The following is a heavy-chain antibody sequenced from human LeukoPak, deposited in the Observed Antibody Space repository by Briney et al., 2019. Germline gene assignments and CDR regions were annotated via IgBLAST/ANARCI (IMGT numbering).Heavy chain of an antibody. CDR1: GYTFTSYG. V-gene: IGHV1-18*01. D-gene: IGHD1-26*01. Sequence: ASVKVSCKASGYTFTSYGISWVQQAPGQGLEWMGWISAYNGNTNYAQKLQGRVTMTTDTSTSTAYMELRSLRSDDTAVYYCARGDGAVWWEPQDYWGQGTLVTVSS. J-gene: IGHJ4*02. CDR3: ARGDGAVWWEPQDY. CDR2: ISAYNGNT.